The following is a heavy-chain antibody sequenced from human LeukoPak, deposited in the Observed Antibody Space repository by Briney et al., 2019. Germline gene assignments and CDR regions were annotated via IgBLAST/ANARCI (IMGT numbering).Heavy chain of an antibody. CDR1: GYTFTGYY. J-gene: IGHJ3*02. V-gene: IGHV1-2*02. CDR3: ARSDGYDSSGYYYFEPLDT. Sequence: ASVKVSCKASGYTFTGYYMHWVRQAPGQGLAWMGWIDPNSGGTNYAQKFQGRVTMTRDTSISTAYMELSRLRSDDMAVYYCARSDGYDSSGYYYFEPLDTWGQGTVVTVSS. D-gene: IGHD3-22*01. CDR2: IDPNSGGT.